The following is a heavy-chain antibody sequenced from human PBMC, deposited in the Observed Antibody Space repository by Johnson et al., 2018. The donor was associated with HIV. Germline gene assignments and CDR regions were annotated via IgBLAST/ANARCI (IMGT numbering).Heavy chain of an antibody. D-gene: IGHD3-22*01. V-gene: IGHV3-23*04. J-gene: IGHJ3*02. CDR3: AKDPYDSSGYRRDAFDI. CDR1: GFTFDDYG. CDR2: ISGSGGNT. Sequence: VQLVESGGGVVRPGGSLRLSCAASGFTFDDYGMSWVRQAPGKGLEWVSGISGSGGNTYYADSVKGRFTISRDNSKNTLYLQMNSLRAEDTAVYYCAKDPYDSSGYRRDAFDIWGQGTMVTVSS.